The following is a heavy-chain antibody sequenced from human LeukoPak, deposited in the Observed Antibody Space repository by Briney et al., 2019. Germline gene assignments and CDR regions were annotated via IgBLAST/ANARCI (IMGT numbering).Heavy chain of an antibody. J-gene: IGHJ4*02. CDR3: ARVLRVGATGD. CDR2: INHSGST. CDR1: GGSFSGYY. Sequence: SETLSLTCAVYGGSFSGYYRSWIRQPPGKGLEWIGEINHSGSTNYNPSLKSRVTISVDTSKNQFSLKLSSVTAADTAVYYCARVLRVGATGDWGQGTLVTVSS. D-gene: IGHD1-26*01. V-gene: IGHV4-34*01.